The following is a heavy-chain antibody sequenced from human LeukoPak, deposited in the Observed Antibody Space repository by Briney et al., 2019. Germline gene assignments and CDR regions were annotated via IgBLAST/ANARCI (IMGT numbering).Heavy chain of an antibody. D-gene: IGHD1-1*01. V-gene: IGHV4-4*09. CDR3: ARGTTTGTAPWDS. CDR1: GGSISSYY. Sequence: PSETLSLTCTVSGGSISSYYWSWIRQPPGKGLEWIGYIYTSGSTNYNPSLKSRVTISVDTSKNQFSLKLSSVTAADTAVYYCARGTTTGTAPWDSWGQGTLVTVSS. CDR2: IYTSGST. J-gene: IGHJ4*02.